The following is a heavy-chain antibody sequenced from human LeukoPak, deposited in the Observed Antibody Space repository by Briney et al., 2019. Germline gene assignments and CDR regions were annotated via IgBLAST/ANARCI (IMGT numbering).Heavy chain of an antibody. CDR1: GGSFSGYY. V-gene: IGHV4-34*01. Sequence: LETLSLTCAVYGGSFSGYYWSWIRQPPGKGLEWIGEINHSGSTNYNPSPKSRVTISVDTSKNQFSLKLSSVTAADTAVSYCASSRQEFDYWGQGTLVTVSS. CDR2: INHSGST. J-gene: IGHJ4*02. CDR3: ASSRQEFDY.